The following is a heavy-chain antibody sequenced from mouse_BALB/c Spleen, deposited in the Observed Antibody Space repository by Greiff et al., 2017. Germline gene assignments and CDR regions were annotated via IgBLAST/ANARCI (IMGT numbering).Heavy chain of an antibody. CDR2: IYPGDGDT. J-gene: IGHJ3*01. CDR1: GYAFSSYW. V-gene: IGHV1-80*01. D-gene: IGHD2-4*01. CDR3: ARSTMITTFAY. Sequence: QVQLQQSGAELVGPGSSVKISCKASGYAFSSYWMNWVKQRPGQGLEWIGQIYPGDGDTNYNGKFKGKATLTADKSSSTAYMQLSSLTSEDSAVYFCARSTMITTFAYWGQGTLVTVSA.